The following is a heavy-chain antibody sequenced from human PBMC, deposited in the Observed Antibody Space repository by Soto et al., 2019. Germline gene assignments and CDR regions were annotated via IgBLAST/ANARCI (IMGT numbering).Heavy chain of an antibody. V-gene: IGHV5-51*01. Sequence: GESLKISCKGSGYSFTSYWIGWVRQMPGKGLEWMGIIYPGDSDTRYSPSFQGQVTISPDKSISTAYLQWSSLKASDTAMYYCARQEVITPSAFDIWGQGTMVTVSS. CDR3: ARQEVITPSAFDI. CDR2: IYPGDSDT. J-gene: IGHJ3*02. D-gene: IGHD3-10*01. CDR1: GYSFTSYW.